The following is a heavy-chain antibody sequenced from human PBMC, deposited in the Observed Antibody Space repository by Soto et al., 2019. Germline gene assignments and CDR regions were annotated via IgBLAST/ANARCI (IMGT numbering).Heavy chain of an antibody. J-gene: IGHJ4*02. Sequence: GGSLRLSCVASGLTFSSEWMNWVRQAPGKGLEWVSYISSSGSTIYYADSVKGRFTISRDNAKNSLYLQMNSLRAEDTAVYYCAREIVVARGASYFDYWGPGTLVTVSS. CDR1: GLTFSSEW. D-gene: IGHD2-2*01. CDR3: AREIVVARGASYFDY. V-gene: IGHV3-48*04. CDR2: ISSSGSTI.